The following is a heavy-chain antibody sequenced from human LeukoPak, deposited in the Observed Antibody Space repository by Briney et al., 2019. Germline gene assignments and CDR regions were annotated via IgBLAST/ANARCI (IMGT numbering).Heavy chain of an antibody. CDR2: ISSSSSYI. CDR3: ARGDYVWGSYREIDY. D-gene: IGHD3-16*02. J-gene: IGHJ4*02. CDR1: GFTFSSYS. Sequence: PGGSLRLSCAASGFTFSSYSMNWVRQAPGKGLEWVSSISSSSSYIYYADSVKGRFTISRDNAKNSLYLQMNSLRAEDTAVYYCARGDYVWGSYREIDYWGQGTLVTVSS. V-gene: IGHV3-21*01.